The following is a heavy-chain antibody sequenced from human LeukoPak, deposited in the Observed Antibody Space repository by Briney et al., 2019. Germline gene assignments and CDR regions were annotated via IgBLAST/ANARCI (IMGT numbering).Heavy chain of an antibody. Sequence: PSETLSLTCTVSGDSISSSSYYWGWIRQPPGKGLEWIGSIYYSGSTYYNPSLKSRVTISVGTSKNQFSLKLSSVTAADTAVYYCARDITGSFDYWGQGNLVTVSS. CDR2: IYYSGST. CDR1: GDSISSSSYY. J-gene: IGHJ4*02. CDR3: ARDITGSFDY. V-gene: IGHV4-39*07. D-gene: IGHD1-14*01.